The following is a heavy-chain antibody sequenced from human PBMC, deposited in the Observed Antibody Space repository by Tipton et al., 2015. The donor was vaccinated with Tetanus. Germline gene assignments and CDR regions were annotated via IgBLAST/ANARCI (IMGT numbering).Heavy chain of an antibody. CDR3: ARGGIAAAGGGLDY. CDR1: GGSISTGGYY. D-gene: IGHD6-13*01. V-gene: IGHV4-61*08. CDR2: IYYSGST. J-gene: IGHJ4*02. Sequence: TLSLTCTVSGGSISTGGYYWSWIRQPPGKGLEWIGYIYYSGSTNYNPSLKSRVTISVDTSKNQFSLKLSSVTAADTAVYYCARGGIAAAGGGLDYWGQGTLVTVSS.